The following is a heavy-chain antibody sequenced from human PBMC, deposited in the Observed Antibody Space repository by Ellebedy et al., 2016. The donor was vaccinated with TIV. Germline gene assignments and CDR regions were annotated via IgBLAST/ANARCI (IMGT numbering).Heavy chain of an antibody. D-gene: IGHD3-9*01. CDR3: AKDLVLSLLYYDILTGYPFDY. CDR2: IRYDESNK. CDR1: GFTFSSYG. Sequence: GGSLRLSCAASGFTFSSYGMHWVRQAPGKGLEWVAFIRYDESNKYYADSVKGRFTISRDNSKNTLYLQMNSLRAEDTAVYYCAKDLVLSLLYYDILTGYPFDYWGQGTLVTVSS. V-gene: IGHV3-30*02. J-gene: IGHJ4*02.